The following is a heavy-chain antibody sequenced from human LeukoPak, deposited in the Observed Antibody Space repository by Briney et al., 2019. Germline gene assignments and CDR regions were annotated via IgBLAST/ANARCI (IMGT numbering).Heavy chain of an antibody. CDR2: IYTSGST. CDR3: ARDSYDYVWGSYRYKLFDY. D-gene: IGHD3-16*02. J-gene: IGHJ4*02. CDR1: GGSISSGSYY. Sequence: SETLSLTCTVSGGSISSGSYYWSWIRQPAGKGLEWIGRIYTSGSTNYNPSLKSRVTISVDTSKNQFSLKLSSVTAADTAVYYCARDSYDYVWGSYRYKLFDYWGQGTLVTVSS. V-gene: IGHV4-61*02.